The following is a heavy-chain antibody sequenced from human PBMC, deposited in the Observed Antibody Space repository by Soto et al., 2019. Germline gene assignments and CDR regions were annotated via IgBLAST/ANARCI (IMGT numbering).Heavy chain of an antibody. CDR2: ISYDGSNK. V-gene: IGHV3-30*18. CDR3: AKSQGRGYSYLLGMYGMDV. Sequence: GGSLRLSCAASGFTFSSYGMHWVRQAPGKGLEWVAVISYDGSNKYYADSVKGRFTISRDNSKNTLYLQMNSLRAEDTAVYYCAKSQGRGYSYLLGMYGMDVWGQGTTVTVSS. CDR1: GFTFSSYG. J-gene: IGHJ6*02. D-gene: IGHD5-18*01.